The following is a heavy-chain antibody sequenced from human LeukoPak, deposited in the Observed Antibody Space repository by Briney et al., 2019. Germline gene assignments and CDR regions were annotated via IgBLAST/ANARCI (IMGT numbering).Heavy chain of an antibody. CDR3: AMKMSANFFDF. CDR1: GYTFIDHF. Sequence: GASVKISCTASGYTFIDHFIHWVRQAPGKGLQWMGRVDPEDGKTFVSPQLKGRLALTATRPTQTAFMELTTLTSADTAVYFCAMKMSANFFDFWGLGTLVSISS. CDR2: VDPEDGKT. D-gene: IGHD1-7*01. J-gene: IGHJ4*02. V-gene: IGHV1-69-2*01.